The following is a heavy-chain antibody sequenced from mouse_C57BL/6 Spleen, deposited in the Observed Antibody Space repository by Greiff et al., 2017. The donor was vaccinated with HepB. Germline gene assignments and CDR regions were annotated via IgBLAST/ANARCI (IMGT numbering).Heavy chain of an antibody. CDR2: ISSGSSTI. CDR1: GFTFSDYG. D-gene: IGHD2-4*01. CDR3: ERFYYDLYYFDY. J-gene: IGHJ2*01. Sequence: EVKLVESGGGLVKPGGSLKLSCAASGFTFSDYGMHWVRQAPEKGLEWVAYISSGSSTIYYADTVKGRFTISRDNAKNTLFLQMTSLRSEDTAMYYCERFYYDLYYFDYWGQGTTLTVSS. V-gene: IGHV5-17*01.